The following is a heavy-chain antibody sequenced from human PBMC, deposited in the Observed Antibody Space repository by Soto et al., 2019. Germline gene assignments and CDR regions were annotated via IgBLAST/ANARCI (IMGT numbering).Heavy chain of an antibody. J-gene: IGHJ4*02. V-gene: IGHV4-59*01. Sequence: SETLSLTCTVSGDSISSYYWSWIRQPPGKGLEWIGYIYYSGSTNYNPSLKSRVTISVDTSKNQFSLKLSSVTAADTAVYYGERSNGDYGDYLSQGTLVTGSS. CDR2: IYYSGST. D-gene: IGHD4-17*01. CDR3: ERSNGDYGDY. CDR1: GDSISSYY.